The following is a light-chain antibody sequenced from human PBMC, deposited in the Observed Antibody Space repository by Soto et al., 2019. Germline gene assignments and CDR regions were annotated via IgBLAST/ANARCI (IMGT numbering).Light chain of an antibody. V-gene: IGKV3-15*01. J-gene: IGKJ1*01. CDR1: QSVSNN. CDR3: QQYNNWPPWT. CDR2: DAS. Sequence: RVMTQSPATLSVSPGERATLSCRASQSVSNNLAWYQQKPGQAPRLLIYDASTRATGIPARFSGSGSGTEFNLTISSLQSEDFAVYYCQQYNNWPPWTFGQGTRWIS.